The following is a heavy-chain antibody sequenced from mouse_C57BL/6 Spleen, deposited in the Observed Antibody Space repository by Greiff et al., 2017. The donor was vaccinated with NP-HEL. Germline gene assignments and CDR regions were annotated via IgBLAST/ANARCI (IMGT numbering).Heavy chain of an antibody. J-gene: IGHJ3*01. Sequence: EVQLQQSGAELVKPGASVKLSCTASGFNITDYYMHWVKQRTEQGLEWIGRIDPEDGETKYAPKFQGKATITADTSSNTAYLQLSSLTSEDTAVYYCATDYYGSSSFAYWGQGTLVTVSA. CDR2: IDPEDGET. CDR3: ATDYYGSSSFAY. D-gene: IGHD1-1*01. CDR1: GFNITDYY. V-gene: IGHV14-2*01.